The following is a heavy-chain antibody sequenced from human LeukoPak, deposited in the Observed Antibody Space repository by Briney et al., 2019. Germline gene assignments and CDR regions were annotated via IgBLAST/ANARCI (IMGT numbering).Heavy chain of an antibody. Sequence: PETLSLTCTVSGGSISSYYWSWIRQPPGKGLEWIGYIYYSGSTNYNPSLKSRVTISVDTSKNQFSLKLSSVTAADTAVYYCARESWYFDLWGRGTLVTVSS. J-gene: IGHJ2*01. CDR3: ARESWYFDL. CDR2: IYYSGST. V-gene: IGHV4-59*01. CDR1: GGSISSYY.